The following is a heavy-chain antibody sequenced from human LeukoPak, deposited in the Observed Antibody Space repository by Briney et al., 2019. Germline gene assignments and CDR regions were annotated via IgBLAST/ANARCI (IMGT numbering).Heavy chain of an antibody. CDR2: ISGDGGST. V-gene: IGHV3-43*02. CDR3: AKGNRYGGNMEFDY. J-gene: IGHJ4*02. D-gene: IGHD4-23*01. Sequence: GGSLRLSCAASGFTFDDYAMHWVRQAPGKGLEWVSLISGDGGSTYYADSVKGRFTISRDNSKNSLYLQMNILRTEDTALYYCAKGNRYGGNMEFDYWGQGTLVTVSS. CDR1: GFTFDDYA.